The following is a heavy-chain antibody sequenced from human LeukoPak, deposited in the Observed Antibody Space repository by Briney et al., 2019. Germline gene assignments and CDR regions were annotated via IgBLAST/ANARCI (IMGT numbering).Heavy chain of an antibody. J-gene: IGHJ4*02. V-gene: IGHV3-48*02. CDR2: IGTSSRSI. CDR1: GFSFSSYA. Sequence: GGSLRLSCAASGFSFSSYAMNWVRQAPGKGLEWVSYIGTSSRSIYYADSVKGRFTISRDNAKNSLYLQMNSLRDEDTAVYYCAFRGFDYWGQGTLVTVSS. CDR3: AFRGFDY.